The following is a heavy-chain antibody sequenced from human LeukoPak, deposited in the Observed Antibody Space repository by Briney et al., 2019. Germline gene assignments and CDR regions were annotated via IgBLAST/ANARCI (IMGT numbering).Heavy chain of an antibody. V-gene: IGHV1-24*01. CDR2: FDPEDGET. D-gene: IGHD3-22*01. Sequence: ASVKVSCKVSGYTPTELSMHWVRQAPGKGLEWMGGFDPEDGETIYAQKFQGRVTMTEDTSTDTAYMELSSLRSEDTAVYYCATDGPFESSDYYDSSGYYLWGQGTLVTVSS. CDR1: GYTPTELS. J-gene: IGHJ5*02. CDR3: ATDGPFESSDYYDSSGYYL.